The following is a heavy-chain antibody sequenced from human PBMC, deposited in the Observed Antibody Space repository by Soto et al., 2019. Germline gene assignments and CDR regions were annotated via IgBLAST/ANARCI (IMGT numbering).Heavy chain of an antibody. V-gene: IGHV1-69*13. J-gene: IGHJ4*02. Sequence: SVKVSCKASGGTFSSYAISWVRQAPGQGLEWMGGIIPIFGTANYAQKFQGRVTITADESTSTAYMELSSLRSEDTAVYYCARVGGSGPQFDYWGQGTLLTVYS. D-gene: IGHD6-19*01. CDR3: ARVGGSGPQFDY. CDR1: GGTFSSYA. CDR2: IIPIFGTA.